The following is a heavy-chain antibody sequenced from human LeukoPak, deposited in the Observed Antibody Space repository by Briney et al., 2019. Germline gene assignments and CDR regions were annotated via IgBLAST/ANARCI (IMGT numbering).Heavy chain of an antibody. CDR2: ISYDGSNK. CDR3: ARKEPAAGIGSIGY. V-gene: IGHV3-30-3*01. Sequence: PGRSLRLSCAASGFTFSSYAMHWVRQAPGKGLEWVAVISYDGSNKYYADSVKGRFTISRDNSKNTLYLQMNSLRAEDTAVYYCARKEPAAGIGSIGYWGQGTLVTVSS. J-gene: IGHJ4*02. D-gene: IGHD6-13*01. CDR1: GFTFSSYA.